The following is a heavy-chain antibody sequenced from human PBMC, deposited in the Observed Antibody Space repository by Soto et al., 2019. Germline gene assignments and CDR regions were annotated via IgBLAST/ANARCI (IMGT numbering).Heavy chain of an antibody. D-gene: IGHD6-19*01. J-gene: IGHJ4*02. CDR3: ARAYSSGWPQVYGYFDY. Sequence: SETLSLTCTVSGGSISSSSYYWGWIRQPPGKGLEWIGSIYYSGSTYYNPSLKSRVTISVDTSKNQFSLKLSSVTAADTAVYYCARAYSSGWPQVYGYFDYWGQGTLVTVSS. V-gene: IGHV4-39*01. CDR2: IYYSGST. CDR1: GGSISSSSYY.